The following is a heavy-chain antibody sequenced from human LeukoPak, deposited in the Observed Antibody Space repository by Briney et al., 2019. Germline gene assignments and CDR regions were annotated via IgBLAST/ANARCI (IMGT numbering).Heavy chain of an antibody. CDR2: IYYGGST. Sequence: SETLSLTCTVSGGSISSYYWSWIRQPPGKGLEWIVYIYYGGSTNYNPSLKSRVTISVDTAKNQYTLKLSSETAADTAVYYCARATYSSSWYYYYYYMDFWGKGTTVTISS. CDR1: GGSISSYY. D-gene: IGHD6-13*01. V-gene: IGHV4-59*01. J-gene: IGHJ6*03. CDR3: ARATYSSSWYYYYYYMDF.